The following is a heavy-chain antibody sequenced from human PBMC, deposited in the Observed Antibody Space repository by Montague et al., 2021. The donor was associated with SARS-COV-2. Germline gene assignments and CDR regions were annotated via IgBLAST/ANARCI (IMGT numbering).Heavy chain of an antibody. CDR1: GFTFSSYA. CDR2: ISYDGSNK. Sequence: SLRLSCAASGFTFSSYAMHWVRQAPGKGLEWVAVISYDGSNKYYADSVKGRFTISRDNSKNTLYLQMNSLRAEDTAVYYCAREKVAGDYYYYYGMDVWGQGTTVTVSS. V-gene: IGHV3-30-3*01. J-gene: IGHJ6*02. CDR3: AREKVAGDYYYYYGMDV. D-gene: IGHD6-19*01.